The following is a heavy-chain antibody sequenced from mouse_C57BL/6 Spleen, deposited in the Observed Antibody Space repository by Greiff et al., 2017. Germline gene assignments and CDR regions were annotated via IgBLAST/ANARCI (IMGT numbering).Heavy chain of an antibody. CDR1: GFSLTSYG. CDR3: ARKESLYYDYVDYAMDY. J-gene: IGHJ4*01. V-gene: IGHV2-2*01. D-gene: IGHD2-4*01. CDR2: IWSGGST. Sequence: VKLVESGPGLVQPSQSLSITCTVSGFSLTSYGVHWVRQSPGKGLEWLGVIWSGGSTDYNAAFISRLSISKDNSKSQVFFKMNSLQADDTAIYYCARKESLYYDYVDYAMDYWGQGTSVTVSS.